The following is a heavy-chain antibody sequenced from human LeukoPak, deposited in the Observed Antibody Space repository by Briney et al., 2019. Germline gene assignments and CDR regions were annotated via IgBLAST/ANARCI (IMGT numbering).Heavy chain of an antibody. V-gene: IGHV1-8*01. D-gene: IGHD6-13*01. CDR3: ASDLVIAAAGTPFDP. J-gene: IGHJ5*02. Sequence: GASVKVSCKASGYTFTSYDINWVRQATGQGLEWMGWMNPNSGNTGYAQKFQGRVTMTRNTSISTAYMELSSLRSEDTAVYYCASDLVIAAAGTPFDPWGQGTLVTVSS. CDR2: MNPNSGNT. CDR1: GYTFTSYD.